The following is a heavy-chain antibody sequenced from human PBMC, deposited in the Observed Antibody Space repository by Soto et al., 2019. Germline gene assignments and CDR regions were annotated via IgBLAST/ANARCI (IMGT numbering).Heavy chain of an antibody. CDR1: GFTFSGYA. CDR2: INGGADRT. Sequence: EEQLLESGGGLVQPGGSRRLSCAASGFTFSGYAMSWVHQAAGKGLEWVSTINGGADRTYYAESVKGRFTISRDNFKNALDPQMDSLRAEDTAIYYCARPQAIYGVLKNGIRFDPWGQGTLVTVSS. D-gene: IGHD3-3*01. CDR3: ARPQAIYGVLKNGIRFDP. J-gene: IGHJ5*02. V-gene: IGHV3-23*01.